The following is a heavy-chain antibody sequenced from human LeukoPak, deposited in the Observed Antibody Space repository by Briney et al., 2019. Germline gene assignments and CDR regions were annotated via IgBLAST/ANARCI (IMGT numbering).Heavy chain of an antibody. CDR3: ASRKLGNDY. CDR2: ISSSGST. V-gene: IGHV4-61*02. J-gene: IGHJ4*02. Sequence: SETLSLTCTVSGDSISSGDYYWSWIRQPAGKGLEWIGRISSSGSTNYNPSLKSRVTISVDTSQNQFSLKLSSVTAADTAVYYCASRKLGNDYWGQGTLVTVSS. CDR1: GDSISSGDYY. D-gene: IGHD7-27*01.